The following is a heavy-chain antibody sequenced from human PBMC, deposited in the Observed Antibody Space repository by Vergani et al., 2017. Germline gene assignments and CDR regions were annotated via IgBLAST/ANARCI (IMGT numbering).Heavy chain of an antibody. V-gene: IGHV3-21*01. J-gene: IGHJ5*02. CDR1: GFTFSSYS. CDR3: ARDRVSYWELLGWFDP. Sequence: EVQLLESGGGLVQPGGSLRLSCAASGFTFSSYSMNWVRQAPGKGLEWVSSISSSSSYIYYADSVKGRFTISRDNAKNSLYLQMNSLRAEDTAVYYCARDRVSYWELLGWFDPWGQGTLVTVSS. CDR2: ISSSSSYI. D-gene: IGHD1-26*01.